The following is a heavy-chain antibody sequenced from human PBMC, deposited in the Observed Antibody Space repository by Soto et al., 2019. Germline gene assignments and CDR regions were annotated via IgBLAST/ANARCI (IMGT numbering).Heavy chain of an antibody. CDR1: GFTFSSYA. Sequence: EVQLLESGGGLVQPGGSLRLSCAASGFTFSSYAMSWVRQAPGKGLEWVSAISGSGGSTYYADSVKGRFTISRDNSKNTLYLQMNSLRAEDTAVYYCAKEDYDSSGYYSDAFDIWGQGTMVTVSS. V-gene: IGHV3-23*01. J-gene: IGHJ3*02. CDR2: ISGSGGST. CDR3: AKEDYDSSGYYSDAFDI. D-gene: IGHD3-22*01.